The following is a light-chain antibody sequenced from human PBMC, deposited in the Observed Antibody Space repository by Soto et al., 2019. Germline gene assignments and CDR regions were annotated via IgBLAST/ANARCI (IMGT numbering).Light chain of an antibody. J-gene: IGLJ3*02. V-gene: IGLV2-14*01. CDR1: SSDVGRYTY. CDR3: SSYTSSSTLV. CDR2: EVT. Sequence: QSVRTQPASVSGSPGQSNTISCTGTSSDVGRYTYVSWYQQHPGKDPKLIIYEVTSRPSGVSNRFSGSKSGNTASLTISGLQAVDEADYYCSSYTSSSTLVFGGGTKVTVL.